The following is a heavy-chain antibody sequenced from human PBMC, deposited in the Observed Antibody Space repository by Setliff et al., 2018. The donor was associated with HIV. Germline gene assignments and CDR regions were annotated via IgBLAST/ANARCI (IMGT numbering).Heavy chain of an antibody. CDR1: GFTFSSYI. CDR2: IRYDGSYR. J-gene: IGHJ4*02. CDR3: ARGASGWSSDY. D-gene: IGHD6-19*01. Sequence: GGSLRLSCAASGFTFSSYIMNWVRQATGKGLEWVAFIRYDGSYRYYADSVKGRFTISRDNSKNRVFMQMNSLRPEDTAWYYCARGASGWSSDYWCQGTLVTVSS. V-gene: IGHV3-30*02.